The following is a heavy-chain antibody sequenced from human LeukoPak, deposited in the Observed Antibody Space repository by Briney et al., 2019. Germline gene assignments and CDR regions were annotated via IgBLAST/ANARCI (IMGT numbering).Heavy chain of an antibody. D-gene: IGHD5-12*01. CDR3: ARGLAQDSGYKIGLDAFDI. CDR2: INHSGST. V-gene: IGHV4-34*01. Sequence: SETLSLTCAVYGGSFSGYYWSWIRQPPGKGLEWIGEINHSGSTNYNPSLKSRVTISVDTSKNQFSLKLSSVTAADTAVYYCARGLAQDSGYKIGLDAFDIWGQGTMVTVSS. J-gene: IGHJ3*02. CDR1: GGSFSGYY.